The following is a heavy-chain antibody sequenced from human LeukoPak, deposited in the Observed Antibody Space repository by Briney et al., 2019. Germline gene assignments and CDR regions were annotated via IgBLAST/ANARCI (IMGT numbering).Heavy chain of an antibody. D-gene: IGHD1-1*01. J-gene: IGHJ4*02. CDR1: GFTFSSYA. CDR2: ISGSGGST. Sequence: GGSLRLSCAASGFTFSSYAMSWVRQAPGEGLEWVSAISGSGGSTYYAGSVKGRFTISRDNSKNTLYLQMNSLRAEDTAVYYCAKDRVEGVPGDYWGQGTLVTVSS. V-gene: IGHV3-23*01. CDR3: AKDRVEGVPGDY.